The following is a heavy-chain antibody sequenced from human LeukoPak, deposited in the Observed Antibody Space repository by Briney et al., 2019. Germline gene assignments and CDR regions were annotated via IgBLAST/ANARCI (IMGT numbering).Heavy chain of an antibody. CDR1: GFTFNSYA. CDR2: ISGSGGST. Sequence: GGSLRLSCAASGFTFNSYAMSWVRQAPGKGLEWVSAISGSGGSTYYADSVKGRFTISRDNSKNTLYLQMNSLRAEDTAVYYCARDGVAPYYYGSGAPRPGEYYYYGMDVWGQGTTVTVSS. CDR3: ARDGVAPYYYGSGAPRPGEYYYYGMDV. D-gene: IGHD3-10*01. J-gene: IGHJ6*02. V-gene: IGHV3-23*01.